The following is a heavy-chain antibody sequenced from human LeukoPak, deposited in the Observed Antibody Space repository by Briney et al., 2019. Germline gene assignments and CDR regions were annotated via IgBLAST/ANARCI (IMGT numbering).Heavy chain of an antibody. CDR1: GFTFSSYA. V-gene: IGHV3-23*01. CDR3: AKCGGATGSYYYYYMDV. D-gene: IGHD1-26*01. J-gene: IGHJ6*03. Sequence: GGPLRLSCAASGFTFSSYAMSWVRQAPGKGLEWVSAISGSGGSTYYADSVKGRFTISRDNSKNTLYLQMNSLRAEDTAVYYCAKCGGATGSYYYYYMDVWGKGTTVTVSS. CDR2: ISGSGGST.